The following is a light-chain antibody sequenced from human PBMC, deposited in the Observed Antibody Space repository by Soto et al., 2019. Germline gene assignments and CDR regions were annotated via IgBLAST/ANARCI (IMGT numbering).Light chain of an antibody. CDR1: NIGTES. J-gene: IGLJ2*01. V-gene: IGLV3-21*04. Sequence: SYELTQPPSVSVAPGKTARISCGRNNIGTESVHWYQQKPGQAPVLVIYYDSARPSGIPERFSGSNAGNTATLTISTVEAGDEADYYCQVWDRSSDHRVVFGGGTKLTVL. CDR3: QVWDRSSDHRVV. CDR2: YDS.